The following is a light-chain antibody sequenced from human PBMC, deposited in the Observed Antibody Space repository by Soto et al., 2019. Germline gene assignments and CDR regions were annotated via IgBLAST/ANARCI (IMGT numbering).Light chain of an antibody. CDR3: QYLNTFSPIT. V-gene: IGKV1-9*01. J-gene: IGKJ4*01. Sequence: DIRLTQSPSFLSASLGDRVTITCRASQDIRNFLAWYQQHPGTAPTRLIYSASSPHSGVSSRFSAAGSGTEFTLTITSLQPEDSATYFCQYLNTFSPITFGGGTNVEI. CDR2: SAS. CDR1: QDIRNF.